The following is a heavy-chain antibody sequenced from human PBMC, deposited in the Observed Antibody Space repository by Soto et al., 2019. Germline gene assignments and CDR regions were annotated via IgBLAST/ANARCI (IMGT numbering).Heavy chain of an antibody. CDR1: GFTFSNNA. Sequence: EVQLLESGGGLVQPGGSLRLSCEASGFTFSNNAMTWVRQSPGRGLEFVSVISGGGGVTYYADSVKGRFTISRDNSKNTLFLQMNSLRVEDTAIYYCAKDSTESTSWYDFHYWGQGTLVTVS. CDR2: ISGGGGVT. V-gene: IGHV3-23*01. CDR3: AKDSTESTSWYDFHY. D-gene: IGHD6-13*01. J-gene: IGHJ4*02.